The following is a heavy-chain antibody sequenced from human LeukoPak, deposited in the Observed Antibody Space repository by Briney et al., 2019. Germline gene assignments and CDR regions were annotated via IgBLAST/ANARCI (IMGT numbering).Heavy chain of an antibody. CDR2: IKQDGGEK. V-gene: IGHV3-7*01. J-gene: IGHJ6*04. CDR3: AELGITMIGGV. CDR1: GFTFSSNC. Sequence: GGSLRLSCAASGFTFSSNCMSWVRQAPGKGLEWVANIKQDGGEKYYVDSVNGRFTIDNAKNSLYLQMNSLRAEDTAVYYCAELGITMIGGVWGKGTTVTISS. D-gene: IGHD3-10*02.